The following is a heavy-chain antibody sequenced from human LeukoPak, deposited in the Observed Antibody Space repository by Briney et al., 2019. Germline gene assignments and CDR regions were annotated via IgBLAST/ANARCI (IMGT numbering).Heavy chain of an antibody. D-gene: IGHD1-26*01. CDR1: GGSISSYY. Sequence: PSETLSLTCTVSGGSISSYYWSWIRQPPGKGLEWIGYIYYSGSTNYNPSLKSRVTISVDTSKNQFSLKLSSVTAADTAVYYCAREGSGLAHPFDYWGQGTLVTVSS. V-gene: IGHV4-59*01. CDR2: IYYSGST. CDR3: AREGSGLAHPFDY. J-gene: IGHJ4*02.